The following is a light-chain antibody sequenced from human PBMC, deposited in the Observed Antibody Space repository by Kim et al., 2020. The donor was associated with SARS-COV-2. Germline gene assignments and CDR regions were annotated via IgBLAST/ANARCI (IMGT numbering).Light chain of an antibody. CDR2: GAS. CDR3: QQYGTSRGT. CDR1: QSVSTSY. V-gene: IGKV3-20*01. Sequence: SPGERATHACRASQSVSTSYLAWYQQKPGQAPRLLIYGASSRATDIPDRFSGSGSGTDFTLTISRLEPEDFAVYYCQQYGTSRGTFGQGTKVDIK. J-gene: IGKJ1*01.